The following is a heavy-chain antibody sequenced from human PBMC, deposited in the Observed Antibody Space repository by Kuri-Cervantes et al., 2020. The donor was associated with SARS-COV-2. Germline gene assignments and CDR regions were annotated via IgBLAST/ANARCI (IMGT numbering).Heavy chain of an antibody. J-gene: IGHJ3*01. CDR1: GGSISSSSYY. Sequence: SETLSLTCTVSGGSISSSSYYWGWIRQPPGKGLEWIGSIYYIGSTYYNPSLKSRVTISVDTSKNQFSLKLSSVTAADTAVYYCARVWGGRGNDAFDVWGQGTMVTVSS. D-gene: IGHD3-16*01. CDR2: IYYIGST. V-gene: IGHV4-39*07. CDR3: ARVWGGRGNDAFDV.